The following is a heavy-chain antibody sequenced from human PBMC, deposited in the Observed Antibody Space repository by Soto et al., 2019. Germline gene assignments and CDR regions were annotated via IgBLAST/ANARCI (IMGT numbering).Heavy chain of an antibody. J-gene: IGHJ4*02. CDR1: GSTFPSST. Sequence: QVQLVQSGAEVKKPGASVKVSCKASGSTFPSSTVSWVRQATGQGLEWMGWINAHNGNTKYAQKFQGRLTMTTDTSTGTGYMELRSLRSDDTAIYFCAIADYGDPDYWGQGTLVTVSS. V-gene: IGHV1-18*01. D-gene: IGHD4-17*01. CDR2: INAHNGNT. CDR3: AIADYGDPDY.